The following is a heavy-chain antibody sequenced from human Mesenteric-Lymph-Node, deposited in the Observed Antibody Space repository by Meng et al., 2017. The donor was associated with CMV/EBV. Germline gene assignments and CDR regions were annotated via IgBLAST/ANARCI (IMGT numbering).Heavy chain of an antibody. CDR1: GFRFSSYW. J-gene: IGHJ4*02. CDR3: ARIGYSSSSLDY. CDR2: IKQDGSEN. D-gene: IGHD6-6*01. V-gene: IGHV3-7*01. Sequence: GGSLRLSCAASGFRFSSYWMSWVRQAPGKGLEWVANIKQDGSENYYVDSVKGRFTISRDNAKNSLYLQMNSLRAEDTAVYYCARIGYSSSSLDYWGQGTLVTVSS.